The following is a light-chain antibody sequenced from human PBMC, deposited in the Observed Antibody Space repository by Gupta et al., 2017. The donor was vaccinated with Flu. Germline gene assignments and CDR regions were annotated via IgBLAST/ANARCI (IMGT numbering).Light chain of an antibody. CDR3: SSYAGSNNLV. CDR1: SSDVGGYNY. Sequence: QSALTQPPSASGSPGPSVTISCTGTSSDVGGYNYVSWYQQHPGKAPKLMIYEVSKRPSGVPDRFSGSKSGNTASLTVSGLQAEDEADYYCSSYAGSNNLVFGGGTKLTVV. V-gene: IGLV2-8*01. J-gene: IGLJ2*01. CDR2: EVS.